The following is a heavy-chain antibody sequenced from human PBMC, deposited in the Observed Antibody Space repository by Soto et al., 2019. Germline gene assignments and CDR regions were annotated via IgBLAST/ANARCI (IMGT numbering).Heavy chain of an antibody. CDR1: GGSFSNNI. CDR3: ARGLFGQQWLVGFDT. J-gene: IGHJ4*02. Sequence: QVHLVQSGAEVKKPGSSVKVSCKASGGSFSNNIFDWVRQSPGQGLEWMGGTIPMFATAQYAQKLQGRVTITADESTSTVYMDLTSLTSDDTAVYYCARGLFGQQWLVGFDTWGQGTLVTVSS. V-gene: IGHV1-69*01. CDR2: TIPMFATA. D-gene: IGHD6-19*01.